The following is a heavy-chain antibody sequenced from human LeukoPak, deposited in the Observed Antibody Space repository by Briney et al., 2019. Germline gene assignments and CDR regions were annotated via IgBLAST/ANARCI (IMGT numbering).Heavy chain of an antibody. J-gene: IGHJ4*02. CDR1: GFTFDDYA. V-gene: IGHV3-23*01. Sequence: GGSLRLSCAASGFTFDDYAMHWVRQAPGKGLEWVSAISGSGGSTYYADSVKGRFTISSDNSKNTLYLQMNSLRAEDTAVYYCAKKGYYDFWSSQQGEEGYFDYWGQGTLVTVSS. D-gene: IGHD3-3*01. CDR2: ISGSGGST. CDR3: AKKGYYDFWSSQQGEEGYFDY.